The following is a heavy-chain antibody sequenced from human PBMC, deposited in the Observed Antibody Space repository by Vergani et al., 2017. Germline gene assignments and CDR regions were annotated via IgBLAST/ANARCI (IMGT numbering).Heavy chain of an antibody. CDR1: GFTFSTYA. V-gene: IGHV3-23*01. Sequence: EVQLLESGGSLKQPGGSVRLSCAASGFTFSTYAMHWVRQAPGKGLEWVPALTGGGGSNYYADPFTGPFIISRDNSRDTLSLQMNSLRPEDTATYYCVKDAGSYENFFDSWGQGTLVTVSS. J-gene: IGHJ4*02. CDR3: VKDAGSYENFFDS. D-gene: IGHD1-26*01. CDR2: LTGGGGSN.